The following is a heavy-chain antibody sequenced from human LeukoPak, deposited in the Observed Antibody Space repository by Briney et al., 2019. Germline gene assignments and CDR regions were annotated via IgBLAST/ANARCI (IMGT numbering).Heavy chain of an antibody. CDR1: GFTFSDHY. V-gene: IGHV3-72*01. Sequence: GGALRLSCAASGFTFSDHYMDWVRQAPGKGLEWVGRTRNKANSYTTEYAASVKGRCTLPRDDSKTSLYLQMNSLKTEDTAVYYCARELLRDDAFDIWGQGTMVTVSS. CDR2: TRNKANSYTT. J-gene: IGHJ3*02. CDR3: ARELLRDDAFDI. D-gene: IGHD1-26*01.